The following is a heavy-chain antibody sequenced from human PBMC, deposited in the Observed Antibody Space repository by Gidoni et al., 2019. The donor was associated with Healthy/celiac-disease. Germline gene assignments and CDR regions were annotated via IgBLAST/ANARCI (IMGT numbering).Heavy chain of an antibody. CDR3: ARDSDSSEFDY. J-gene: IGHJ4*02. Sequence: EVQLVESGGGLVQPGGSLRLSCAASGFTFSSYSMNWVRQAPGKGLEWVSYISSSSSTIYYADSVKGRFTISRDNAKNSLYLQMNSLRAEDTAVYYCARDSDSSEFDYWGQGTLVTVSS. CDR2: ISSSSSTI. D-gene: IGHD3-22*01. V-gene: IGHV3-48*01. CDR1: GFTFSSYS.